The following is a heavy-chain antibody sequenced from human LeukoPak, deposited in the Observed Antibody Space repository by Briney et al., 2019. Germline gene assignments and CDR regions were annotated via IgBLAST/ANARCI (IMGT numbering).Heavy chain of an antibody. V-gene: IGHV4-61*02. D-gene: IGHD6-19*01. CDR2: IYTSGST. CDR3: ARGSDSSGWYYY. Sequence: SQTLSLTCTVSGGSISSGSYYWSWIRQPAGKGLEWIGRIYTSGSTNYNPSLKSRVTISVDTSKNQFSLKLSSVTAADTAVYYCARGSDSSGWYYYWGQGTLVTVSS. J-gene: IGHJ4*02. CDR1: GGSISSGSYY.